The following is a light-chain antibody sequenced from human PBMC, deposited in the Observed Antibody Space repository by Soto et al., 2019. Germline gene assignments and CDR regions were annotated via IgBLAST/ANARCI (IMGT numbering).Light chain of an antibody. CDR3: QQRSDWPPRLT. CDR2: DAS. V-gene: IGKV3-11*01. J-gene: IGKJ4*01. CDR1: QTINNY. Sequence: EIVLTQSPATLSLSPGERATLSCRASQTINNYLAWYQQKPGQAPRLLVYDASYRAIGIPARFSGSGSGTDFISTIISLEPEDFAVYYCQQRSDWPPRLTFGGGTKVEIK.